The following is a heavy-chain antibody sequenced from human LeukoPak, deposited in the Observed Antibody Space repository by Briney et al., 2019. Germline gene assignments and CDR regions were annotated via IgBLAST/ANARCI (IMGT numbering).Heavy chain of an antibody. CDR3: TKGAGWLIDY. CDR1: GGSISDYY. J-gene: IGHJ4*02. CDR2: FYNSGSS. V-gene: IGHV4-59*01. Sequence: SETLSLTCTVSGGSISDYYRGWIRQPPGKGLEWIGYFYNSGSSTYNPSLKSRVTISADTSKNQFSLKLNSVTAADTAVYYCTKGAGWLIDYWGQGILVTVSS. D-gene: IGHD3-16*01.